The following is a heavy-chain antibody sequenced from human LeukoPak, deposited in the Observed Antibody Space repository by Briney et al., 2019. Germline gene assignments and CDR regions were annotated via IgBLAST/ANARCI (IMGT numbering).Heavy chain of an antibody. Sequence: GGSLRLSCAASGFTFNNYAMHWVRQVPGKGLEWVSLILGDGSSTNYADSVKGRFTISRDNSKNSLYLHMNSLRVEDTALYFCAKDRYSSSWYTIDYWGQGTLVTVSS. CDR1: GFTFNNYA. V-gene: IGHV3-43*02. CDR3: AKDRYSSSWYTIDY. J-gene: IGHJ4*02. CDR2: ILGDGSST. D-gene: IGHD6-13*01.